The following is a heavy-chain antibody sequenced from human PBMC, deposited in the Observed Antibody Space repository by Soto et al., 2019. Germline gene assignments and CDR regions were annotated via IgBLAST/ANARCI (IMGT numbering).Heavy chain of an antibody. V-gene: IGHV4-59*08. J-gene: IGHJ4*02. CDR1: GGSISSYY. CDR2: IYYSGST. CDR3: ARQRYSYSGGSCYFDY. Sequence: SETLSLTCTVSGGSISSYYWSWIRQPPGKGLEWIGYIYYSGSTNYNPSLKSRVTISVDTSKNQFSLKLSSVTAADTAVYYCARQRYSYSGGSCYFDYWGQGTLVTVSS. D-gene: IGHD2-15*01.